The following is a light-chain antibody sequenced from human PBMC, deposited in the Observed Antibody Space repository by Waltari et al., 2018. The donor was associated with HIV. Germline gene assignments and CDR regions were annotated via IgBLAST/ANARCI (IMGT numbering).Light chain of an antibody. Sequence: QSALTQPPPASGSLGQSVPISCSGTSVDIGGYNYVFWYQQFPAKAPKLLIYEVNKRPSGVPDRFSGSKSLNTASLTVSGLQAEDEAHYFCSSFAGSNTVVFGGGTKLTVL. J-gene: IGLJ2*01. V-gene: IGLV2-8*01. CDR2: EVN. CDR1: SVDIGGYNY. CDR3: SSFAGSNTVV.